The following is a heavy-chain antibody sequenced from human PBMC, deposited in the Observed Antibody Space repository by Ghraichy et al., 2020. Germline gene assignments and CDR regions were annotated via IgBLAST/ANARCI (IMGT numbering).Heavy chain of an antibody. V-gene: IGHV4-59*01. J-gene: IGHJ4*02. CDR1: GGSISSYY. CDR3: ARAVIAVAGTGSSPSFDY. D-gene: IGHD6-19*01. Sequence: ESLNISCTVSGGSISSYYWSWIRQPPGKGLEWIGYIYYSGSTNYNPSLKSRVTISVDTSKNQFSLKLSSVTAADTAVYYCARAVIAVAGTGSSPSFDYWGQGTLVTVSS. CDR2: IYYSGST.